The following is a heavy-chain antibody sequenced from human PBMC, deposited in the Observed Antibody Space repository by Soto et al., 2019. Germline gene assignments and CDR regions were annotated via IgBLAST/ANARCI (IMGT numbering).Heavy chain of an antibody. CDR3: AKDCTNGVCYKFDY. CDR1: GFTFSSYA. Sequence: GGSLRLSCSASGFTFSSYAMSWVRQAPGKGLEWVSAISGSGGSTYYADSVKGRFTISRDNSKNTLYLQMNSLRAEDTAVYYCAKDCTNGVCYKFDYWGQGTLVTVSS. CDR2: ISGSGGST. D-gene: IGHD2-8*01. J-gene: IGHJ4*02. V-gene: IGHV3-23*01.